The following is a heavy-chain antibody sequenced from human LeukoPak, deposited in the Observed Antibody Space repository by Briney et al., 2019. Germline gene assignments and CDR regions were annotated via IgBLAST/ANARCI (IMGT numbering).Heavy chain of an antibody. J-gene: IGHJ6*02. Sequence: GESLRLSCAASGFTFSSYVMSWVRQAPGKGLEWVSAIGDSGGSTYYADSVKGRFTISRDNSKNTLYLQMSSLRAEDTALYYCAKFFSPYYYGMDVWGQGTTVTVSS. V-gene: IGHV3-23*01. CDR1: GFTFSSYV. CDR3: AKFFSPYYYGMDV. CDR2: IGDSGGST. D-gene: IGHD2/OR15-2a*01.